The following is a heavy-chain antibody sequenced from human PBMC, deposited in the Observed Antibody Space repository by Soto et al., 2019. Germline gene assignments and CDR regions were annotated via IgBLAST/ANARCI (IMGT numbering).Heavy chain of an antibody. J-gene: IGHJ6*02. D-gene: IGHD2-15*01. CDR1: GFTFSDHY. CDR3: ARVVVNTYYYYGMGV. V-gene: IGHV3-72*01. Sequence: GGSLRLSCAASGFTFSDHYMDWVRQAPGKGLEWVGRTRNKANSYTTEYAASVKGRFTISRDDSKNSLYLQMNSLKTEDTAVYYCARVVVNTYYYYGMGVWGQGTTVTVSS. CDR2: TRNKANSYTT.